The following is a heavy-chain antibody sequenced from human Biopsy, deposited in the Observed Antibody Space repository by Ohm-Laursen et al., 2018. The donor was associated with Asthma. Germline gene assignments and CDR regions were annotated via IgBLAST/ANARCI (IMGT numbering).Heavy chain of an antibody. D-gene: IGHD2-15*01. V-gene: IGHV3-33*01. CDR2: IWYDGSNK. CDR3: ARFVQAEEGVF. J-gene: IGHJ4*02. CDR1: GFTFSSYG. Sequence: SLRLSCTASGFTFSSYGMHWVRQAPGKGLEWVAVIWYDGSNKYYADSVKGRFTTSRDNSKNSLHLEMNSLRAEDTAVYPCARFVQAEEGVFWGQGARVTVSS.